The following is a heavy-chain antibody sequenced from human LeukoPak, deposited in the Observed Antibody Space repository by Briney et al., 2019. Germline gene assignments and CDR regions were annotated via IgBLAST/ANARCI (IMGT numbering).Heavy chain of an antibody. D-gene: IGHD2-2*01. CDR3: AKDYCSSTSCIPGDYYYYYMDV. CDR1: GFTFSSYG. CDR2: IRYDGSNK. V-gene: IGHV3-30*02. J-gene: IGHJ6*03. Sequence: AGGSLRLSCAASGFTFSSYGMHWVRQAPGKGLEGVAFIRYDGSNKYYADSVKGRITISRDNSKNTLYLQMNSLRAEDTAVYYCAKDYCSSTSCIPGDYYYYYMDVWGKGTTVTVSS.